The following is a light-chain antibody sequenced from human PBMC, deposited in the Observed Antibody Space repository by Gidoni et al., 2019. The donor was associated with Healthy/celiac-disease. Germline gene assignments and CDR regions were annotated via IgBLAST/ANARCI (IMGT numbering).Light chain of an antibody. Sequence: EIALTQSPGTLSLSPGERATLSCRASQRVSSSYLAWYQQKPGQAPRLLIHGAHSRATGIPDRFSGSGSGTVFTLTISRLEPEVFAVYYCQQYGSSRLTFGGGTKVEIK. J-gene: IGKJ4*01. CDR2: GAH. V-gene: IGKV3-20*01. CDR3: QQYGSSRLT. CDR1: QRVSSSY.